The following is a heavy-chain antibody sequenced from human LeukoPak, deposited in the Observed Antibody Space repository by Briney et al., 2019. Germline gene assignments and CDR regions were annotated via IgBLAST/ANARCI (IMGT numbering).Heavy chain of an antibody. CDR1: GGSISSGDYY. V-gene: IGHV4-30-4*01. Sequence: PSETLSLTCTVSGGSISSGDYYWSWIRQPPGKGLEWIGYIYYSGSTYYNPSLKSRVTISVDTSKNQFSLKLSSVTAADTAVYYCARGTGYSYGETYYFDYWGQGTLVTVSS. CDR2: IYYSGST. CDR3: ARGTGYSYGETYYFDY. D-gene: IGHD5-18*01. J-gene: IGHJ4*02.